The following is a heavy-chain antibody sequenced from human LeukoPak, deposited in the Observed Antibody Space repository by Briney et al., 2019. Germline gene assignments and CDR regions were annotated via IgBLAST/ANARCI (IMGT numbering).Heavy chain of an antibody. CDR2: TYYRSKWYN. CDR3: ARGPRIAAAGNSGFTP. CDR1: GDSVSSNSAA. D-gene: IGHD6-13*01. Sequence: SQTLSLTCAISGDSVSSNSAAWNWIRQSPSRGLEWLGRTYYRSKWYNDYAVSVKSRITIKPDTSKNQFSLQLNSVTPEDTAVYYCARGPRIAAAGNSGFTPWGQGTLVTVSS. J-gene: IGHJ5*02. V-gene: IGHV6-1*01.